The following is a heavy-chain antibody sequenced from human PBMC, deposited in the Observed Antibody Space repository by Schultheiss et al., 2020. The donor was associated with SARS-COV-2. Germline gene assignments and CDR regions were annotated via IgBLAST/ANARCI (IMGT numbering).Heavy chain of an antibody. CDR1: GFTFSSYW. V-gene: IGHV3-74*01. J-gene: IGHJ1*01. D-gene: IGHD3-22*01. CDR3: VTNYYDSSGYYPPYFQH. Sequence: GSLRLSCAASGFTFSSYWMHWVRQAPGKGLVWVSRINSDGSSTSYADSVKGRFTISRDNAKNTLHLQMNSLRAEDTAVYYCVTNYYDSSGYYPPYFQHWGQGTLVTVSS. CDR2: INSDGSST.